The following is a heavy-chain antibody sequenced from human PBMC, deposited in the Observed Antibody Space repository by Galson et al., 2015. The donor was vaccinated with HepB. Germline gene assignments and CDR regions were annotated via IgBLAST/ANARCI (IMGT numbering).Heavy chain of an antibody. J-gene: IGHJ4*02. CDR1: GFTVSSNY. V-gene: IGHV3-53*01. CDR3: ARAFSGYLEYFDY. Sequence: SLRLSCAASGFTVSSNYMSWVRQAPGKGLEWVSVIYSGGSTYYADSVKGRFTISRDNSKNTLYLQMNSLRAEDTAVYYCARAFSGYLEYFDYWGQGTLVTVSS. CDR2: IYSGGST. D-gene: IGHD3-22*01.